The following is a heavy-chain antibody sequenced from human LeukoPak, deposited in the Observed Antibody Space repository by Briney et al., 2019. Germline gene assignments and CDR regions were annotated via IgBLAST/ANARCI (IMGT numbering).Heavy chain of an antibody. Sequence: PSETLSLTCGVSGGSFSGYLWSWLRQSPGKGLEWIGEVSFPGTSNYSPSLKGRATISVGTSNTQFSLKLTSVTAADTAVYYCARSRGNYCSGGSCYPLDQWGQGILVSVSS. CDR3: ARSRGNYCSGGSCYPLDQ. CDR2: VSFPGTS. V-gene: IGHV4-34*01. D-gene: IGHD2-15*01. CDR1: GGSFSGYL. J-gene: IGHJ4*02.